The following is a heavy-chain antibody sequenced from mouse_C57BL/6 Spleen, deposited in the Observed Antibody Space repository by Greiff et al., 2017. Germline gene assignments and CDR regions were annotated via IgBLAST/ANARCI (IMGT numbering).Heavy chain of an antibody. CDR2: INPNNGGT. CDR1: GYTFTDYN. V-gene: IGHV1-22*01. Sequence: EVKLMESGPELVKPGASVKMSCKASGYTFTDYNMHWVKQSHGKSLEWIGYINPNNGGTSYNQKFKGKATLTVNKSSSTAYMELRSLTSEDSAVYYCARYDGYTWFAYWGQGTLVTVSA. J-gene: IGHJ3*01. CDR3: ARYDGYTWFAY. D-gene: IGHD2-3*01.